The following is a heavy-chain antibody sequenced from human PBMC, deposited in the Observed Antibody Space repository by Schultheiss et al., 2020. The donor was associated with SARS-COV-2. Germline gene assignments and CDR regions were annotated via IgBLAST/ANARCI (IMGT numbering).Heavy chain of an antibody. CDR3: ARDAADYFDSSGYYYPWYFDF. CDR2: ISSSSSYI. CDR1: GFTFSSYG. J-gene: IGHJ4*02. D-gene: IGHD3-22*01. V-gene: IGHV3-21*01. Sequence: GESLKISCAASGFTFSSYGMHWVRQAPGKGLEWVSSISSSSSYIYYADSVKGRFTISRDNAKNSLFLQMNSLRVEDTAVYYCARDAADYFDSSGYYYPWYFDFWGQGTLLTVSS.